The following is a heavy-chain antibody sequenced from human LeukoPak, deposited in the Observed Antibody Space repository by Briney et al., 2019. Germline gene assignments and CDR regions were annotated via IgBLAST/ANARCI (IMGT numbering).Heavy chain of an antibody. J-gene: IGHJ4*02. CDR1: GFTFSSYS. CDR2: ISSSSSTI. Sequence: PGGSLRLSCAASGFTFSSYSMNWVRQAPGKGLEWVSYISSSSSTIYYADSVKGRFTISRDNAKNSLYLQMNSLRAEDTAVYYCAREPTTVTTDASFDYWGQGTLVTVSS. CDR3: AREPTTVTTDASFDY. V-gene: IGHV3-48*04. D-gene: IGHD4-17*01.